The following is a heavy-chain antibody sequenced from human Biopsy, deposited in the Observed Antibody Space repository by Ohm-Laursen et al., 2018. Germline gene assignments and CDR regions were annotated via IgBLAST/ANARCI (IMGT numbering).Heavy chain of an antibody. CDR1: GASMTGYY. V-gene: IGHV4-4*07. Sequence: SETLSLTCTVSGASMTGYYWTWVRQPAGKGLEWIGHIYTTGDTTYNPSLKSRVTMSLDTSKNQFSLKMTSLTAADTAVYFCAREDEGLLRALDLWGQGTMVTVSS. J-gene: IGHJ3*01. D-gene: IGHD3-3*01. CDR2: IYTTGDT. CDR3: AREDEGLLRALDL.